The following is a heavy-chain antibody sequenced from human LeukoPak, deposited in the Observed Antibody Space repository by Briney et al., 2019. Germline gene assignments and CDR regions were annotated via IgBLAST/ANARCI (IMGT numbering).Heavy chain of an antibody. CDR1: GGSISSYY. J-gene: IGHJ5*02. D-gene: IGHD2-2*01. Sequence: SETLSLTCTVSGGSISSYYWSWIRQPAGKGLEWIGRIYTSGSTNYNPSLKSRVTMSVDTSKNQFSLKLSSVTAADTAVCYCARDFGVVPAAIGWFDPWGQGTLVTVSS. CDR3: ARDFGVVPAAIGWFDP. V-gene: IGHV4-4*07. CDR2: IYTSGST.